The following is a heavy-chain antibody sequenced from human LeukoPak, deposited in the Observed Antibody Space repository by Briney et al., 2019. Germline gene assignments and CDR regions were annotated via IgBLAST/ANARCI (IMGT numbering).Heavy chain of an antibody. J-gene: IGHJ4*02. CDR2: ISSSSYI. V-gene: IGHV3-21*01. D-gene: IGHD4-17*01. CDR3: ARDLGERMTTVTTIGY. CDR1: GFTFSSHG. Sequence: PGGSLRLSCAASGFTFSSHGMNWVRQAPGKGLEWVSSISSSSYIYYADSVKGRFTISRDNAKNSLYLQMNSLRAEDTAVYYCARDLGERMTTVTTIGYWGQGTLVTVSS.